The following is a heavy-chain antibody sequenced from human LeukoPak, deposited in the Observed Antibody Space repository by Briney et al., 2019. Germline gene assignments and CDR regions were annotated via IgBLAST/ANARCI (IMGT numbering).Heavy chain of an antibody. D-gene: IGHD2-2*01. CDR2: IYPGDSDT. J-gene: IGHJ3*02. CDR1: GYSFTSYW. CDR3: ARRGYCSGTGCFSAAFDI. V-gene: IGHV5-51*01. Sequence: GESLKISCKGFGYSFTSYWIGWVRQMPGKGLEWMGIIYPGDSDTRYSPSFQGLVTISADKSISTAFLQWSSLKASDTAMYYCARRGYCSGTGCFSAAFDIWGQGTMVTVSS.